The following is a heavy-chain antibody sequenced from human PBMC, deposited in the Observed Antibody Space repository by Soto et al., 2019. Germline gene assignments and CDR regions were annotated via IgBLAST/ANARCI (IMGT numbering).Heavy chain of an antibody. Sequence: SETLSLTCSVSGASISSFNWNWVRQPAGKGPEWFGRRNIAGTINYNPSLKSRITMSMDTSKNQISLHLRSVTAADTAIYYCARDRGEYTRSWFWYFSHWGHGTLVTVS. V-gene: IGHV4-4*07. CDR3: ARDRGEYTRSWFWYFSH. D-gene: IGHD2-2*01. CDR1: GASISSFN. J-gene: IGHJ2*01. CDR2: RNIAGTI.